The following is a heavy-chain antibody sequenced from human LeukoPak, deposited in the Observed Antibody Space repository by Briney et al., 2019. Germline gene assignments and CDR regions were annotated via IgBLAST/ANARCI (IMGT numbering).Heavy chain of an antibody. J-gene: IGHJ5*02. CDR1: GFTFDDYA. CDR3: AKAVVPAAVWGFDP. V-gene: IGHV3-9*01. D-gene: IGHD2-2*01. CDR2: ISWNSGSI. Sequence: PGGSLRLSCAASGFTFDDYAMHWVRQAPGKGLEWVSGISWNSGSIGYADSVKGRFSISRDNARNFLYLQMNSLRAEDTALYYCAKAVVPAAVWGFDPWGQGTLVTVSS.